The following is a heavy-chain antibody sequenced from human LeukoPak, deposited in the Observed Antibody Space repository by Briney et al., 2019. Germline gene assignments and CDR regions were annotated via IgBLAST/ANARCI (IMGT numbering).Heavy chain of an antibody. Sequence: SETLSLTCTVSGGSISSGGYYWSWIRQHPGKGLEWIGYIYHSGSTYYNPSHKSRVTISVDTSKNQFSLKLSSVTAADTAVYYCARTSSTSHEVDYWGQGTLVTVSS. J-gene: IGHJ4*02. CDR3: ARTSSTSHEVDY. CDR1: GGSISSGGYY. CDR2: IYHSGST. D-gene: IGHD2-2*01. V-gene: IGHV4-31*03.